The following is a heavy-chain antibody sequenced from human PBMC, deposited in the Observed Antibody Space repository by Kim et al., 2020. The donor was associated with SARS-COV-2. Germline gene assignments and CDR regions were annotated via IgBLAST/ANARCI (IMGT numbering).Heavy chain of an antibody. CDR1: GYTLTELS. V-gene: IGHV1-24*01. Sequence: ASVKVSCKVSGYTLTELSMHWVRQAPGKGLEWMGGFDPEDGETIYAQKFQGRVTMTEDTSTDTAYMELSSLRSEDTAVYYCATTRDYGDYVAWYYFDYWGQGTLVTVSS. J-gene: IGHJ4*02. CDR2: FDPEDGET. D-gene: IGHD4-17*01. CDR3: ATTRDYGDYVAWYYFDY.